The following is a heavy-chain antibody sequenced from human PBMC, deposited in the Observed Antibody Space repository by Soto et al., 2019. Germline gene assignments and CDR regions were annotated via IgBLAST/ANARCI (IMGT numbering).Heavy chain of an antibody. D-gene: IGHD7-27*01. V-gene: IGHV3-23*01. CDR3: AKKPLGSITFPALYYFDY. CDR1: GFTFGNYA. CDR2: ISGGGDAT. J-gene: IGHJ4*02. Sequence: EVQLLESGGGLVQPGGSLRLSCAASGFTFGNYAFSWVRQAPGKGLEWVSVISGGGDATYYPDSVKGRFTSSRDNSKNTVYLQMNSMRSEDTAVYYCAKKPLGSITFPALYYFDYWGQGTLVTVSS.